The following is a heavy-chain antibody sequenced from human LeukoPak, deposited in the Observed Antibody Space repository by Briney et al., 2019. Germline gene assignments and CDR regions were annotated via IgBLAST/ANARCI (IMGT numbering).Heavy chain of an antibody. CDR1: GFTFSTYG. V-gene: IGHV3-23*01. D-gene: IGHD3-22*01. CDR2: IIGSGGIT. J-gene: IGHJ4*02. Sequence: PGGSLRLSCGASGFTFSTYGMSWVRQAPGKGLEWVSGIIGSGGITSYADSVKGRFTISRDNSKNTLYLQMNSLRVGDTAVYYCAKDQVWIVVGSFDYWGQGTLVTVSS. CDR3: AKDQVWIVVGSFDY.